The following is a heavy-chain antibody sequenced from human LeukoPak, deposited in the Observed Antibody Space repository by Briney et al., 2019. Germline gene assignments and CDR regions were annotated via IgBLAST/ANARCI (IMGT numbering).Heavy chain of an antibody. V-gene: IGHV3-30*03. J-gene: IGHJ4*02. CDR3: ARDRAWNYFDY. CDR1: GFTFSRHG. Sequence: GGSLRLSCAPSGFTFSRHGMHWVRQAPGKGLEWVAIISNDGSRKYYAHSVEGRFTISRDNSKNALYLQMDSLRAEDTAVYYCARDRAWNYFDYWGQGTLVTVSS. D-gene: IGHD3-3*01. CDR2: ISNDGSRK.